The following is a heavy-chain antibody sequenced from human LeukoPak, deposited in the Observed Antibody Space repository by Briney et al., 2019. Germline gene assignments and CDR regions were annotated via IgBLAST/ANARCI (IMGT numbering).Heavy chain of an antibody. J-gene: IGHJ6*04. V-gene: IGHV3-48*03. Sequence: PGGSLRLSCAAPGFTFSSYEMNWVRQAPGKGLEWVSYISSSGSTIYYADSVKGRFTISRDNAKNSLYLQMNSLRAEDTAVYCCAELGITMIGGVWGKGTTVTISS. CDR2: ISSSGSTI. CDR3: AELGITMIGGV. CDR1: GFTFSSYE. D-gene: IGHD3-10*02.